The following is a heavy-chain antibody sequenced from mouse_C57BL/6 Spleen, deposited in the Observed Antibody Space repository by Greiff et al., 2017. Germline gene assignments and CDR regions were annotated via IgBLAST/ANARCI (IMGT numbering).Heavy chain of an antibody. D-gene: IGHD4-1*01. J-gene: IGHJ2*01. CDR2: INPSSGYT. Sequence: VQLQESGAELAKPGASVKLSCKASGYTFTSYWMHWVKQRPGQGLEWIGYINPSSGYTKSNQKFKAKATLTADKSSSAAYMQLSSLTYEDYAVSYCAILTGTNCDYWGQGTTLTVSS. CDR3: AILTGTNCDY. CDR1: GYTFTSYW. V-gene: IGHV1-7*01.